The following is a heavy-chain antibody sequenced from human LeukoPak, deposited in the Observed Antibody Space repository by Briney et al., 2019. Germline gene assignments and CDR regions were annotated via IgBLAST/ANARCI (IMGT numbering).Heavy chain of an antibody. CDR2: ISYDGSNK. V-gene: IGHV3-30*03. J-gene: IGHJ1*01. CDR1: GFTFSTYA. Sequence: GGSLRLSCAASGFTFSTYAVHWVRQAPGKGLEWVAVISYDGSNKYSADSVKGRFTISRDNSKNTLHLQMNSLRAEDTAVYYCARGHYDILTGSRPEYFQHWGQGTLVTVSS. D-gene: IGHD3-9*01. CDR3: ARGHYDILTGSRPEYFQH.